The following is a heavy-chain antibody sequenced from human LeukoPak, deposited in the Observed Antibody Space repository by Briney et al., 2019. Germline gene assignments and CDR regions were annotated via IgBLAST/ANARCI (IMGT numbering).Heavy chain of an antibody. V-gene: IGHV4-61*05. J-gene: IGHJ4*02. CDR1: GGSISSSSYS. CDR3: ARGYYDYVWGSYSPYYFDY. Sequence: PSETLSLTCTVSGGSISSSSYSWGWIRQPPGKGLEWIGYIYYSGSTNYNPSLKSRVTISVDTSKNQFSLKLSSVTAADTAVYYCARGYYDYVWGSYSPYYFDYWGQGTLVTVSS. CDR2: IYYSGST. D-gene: IGHD3-16*01.